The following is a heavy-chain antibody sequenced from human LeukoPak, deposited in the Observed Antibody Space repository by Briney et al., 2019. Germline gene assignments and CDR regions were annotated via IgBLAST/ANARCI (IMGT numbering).Heavy chain of an antibody. V-gene: IGHV4-34*01. CDR3: ARDLPVADPL. J-gene: IGHJ4*02. Sequence: PSETLSLTCAVYGGSFSGYYWSWIRQPPGKGLEWIGEINHSGSTNYNPSLKSRVTISVDTSKNQFSLKLSSVTAADTAVYYCARDLPVADPLWGQGTLVTVSS. CDR2: INHSGST. CDR1: GGSFSGYY. D-gene: IGHD6-19*01.